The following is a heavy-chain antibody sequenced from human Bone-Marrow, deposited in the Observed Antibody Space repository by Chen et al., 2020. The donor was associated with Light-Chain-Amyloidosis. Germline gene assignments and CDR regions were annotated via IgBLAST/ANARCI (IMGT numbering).Heavy chain of an antibody. V-gene: IGHV5-51*01. Sequence: ELQLEQSGPAVKKPGESLKFPCKGSGHTFPNYWIGSVRQMPGKGLEWRGVIYPADSDARYSPSFEGQVTLSADKSITTAYLQWRSLKASDTAMYYCARRRDGYNFDYWGQGTLVTVSS. CDR3: ARRRDGYNFDY. J-gene: IGHJ4*02. CDR2: IYPADSDA. D-gene: IGHD5-12*01. CDR1: GHTFPNYW.